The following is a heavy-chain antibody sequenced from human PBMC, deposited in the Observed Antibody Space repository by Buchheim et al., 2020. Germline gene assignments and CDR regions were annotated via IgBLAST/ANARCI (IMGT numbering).Heavy chain of an antibody. D-gene: IGHD3-10*01. V-gene: IGHV3-30*18. CDR3: AKDGPSLFGELLSNWFDP. CDR1: GFTFSSYG. J-gene: IGHJ5*02. CDR2: ISYDGSNK. Sequence: QVQLVESGGGVVQPGRSLRLSCAASGFTFSSYGMHWVRQAPGKGLEWVAVISYDGSNKYYADSVKGRFTISRDNSKKTLYLQMNSLRAEDTAVYYCAKDGPSLFGELLSNWFDPWGQGTL.